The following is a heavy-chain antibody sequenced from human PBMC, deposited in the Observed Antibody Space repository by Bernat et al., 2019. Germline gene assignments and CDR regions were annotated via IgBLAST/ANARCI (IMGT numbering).Heavy chain of an antibody. D-gene: IGHD2-15*01. CDR2: ISAYNGNT. CDR1: GYTFTSYG. Sequence: QVQLVQSGAEVKKPGASVKVSCKASGYTFTSYGISWVRQAPGQGLEWMGWISAYNGNTNYAQKLQGRVTMTTDTSTSTAYMELRSLRSDDTAVYYCARARIDCSGGSCYPKTYYYYYYMDVWGKGTTVTVSS. CDR3: ARARIDCSGGSCYPKTYYYYYYMDV. J-gene: IGHJ6*03. V-gene: IGHV1-18*01.